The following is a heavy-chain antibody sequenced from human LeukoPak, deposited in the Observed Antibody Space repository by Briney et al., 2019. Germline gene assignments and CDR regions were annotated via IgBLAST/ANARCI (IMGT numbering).Heavy chain of an antibody. Sequence: ASVKVSCKPSGGSFSTYTISWVRQAPGQRPEWMGGILPGLPTPNYAQKFQGRVTISADEYTRTAYMELNSLRSDDTAMYYCARSTNYGDGWFGPWGQGTLVTVSS. CDR1: GGSFSTYT. V-gene: IGHV1-69*13. CDR2: ILPGLPTP. J-gene: IGHJ5*02. CDR3: ARSTNYGDGWFGP. D-gene: IGHD4/OR15-4a*01.